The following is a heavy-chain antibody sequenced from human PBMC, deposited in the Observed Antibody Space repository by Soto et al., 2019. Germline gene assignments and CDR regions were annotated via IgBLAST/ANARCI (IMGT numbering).Heavy chain of an antibody. CDR2: ISYDGSNK. V-gene: IGHV3-30-3*01. D-gene: IGHD3-16*02. CDR3: ARDRPSVKGELLFYFDY. CDR1: GFTFSSYA. Sequence: PGGSLRLSCAASGFTFSSYAMHWVRQAPGKGLEWVAVISYDGSNKYYADSVKGRFTISRDNSKNTLYLQMNSLRAEDTAVYYCARDRPSVKGELLFYFDYWGQGTLVTVSS. J-gene: IGHJ4*02.